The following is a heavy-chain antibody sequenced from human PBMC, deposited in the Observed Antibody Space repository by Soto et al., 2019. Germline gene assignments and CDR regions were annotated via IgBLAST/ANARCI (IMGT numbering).Heavy chain of an antibody. Sequence: SETLSLPCAISRDSVSSNSAAWNWIRQSPSRGLEWLGRTYYRSKWYNDYAVSVKSRITINPDTSKNQFSLQLNSVTPEDTAVYYCARDLGSTGHFDYWGQGTLVTVSS. V-gene: IGHV6-1*01. CDR3: ARDLGSTGHFDY. CDR1: RDSVSSNSAA. J-gene: IGHJ4*02. D-gene: IGHD7-27*01. CDR2: TYYRSKWYN.